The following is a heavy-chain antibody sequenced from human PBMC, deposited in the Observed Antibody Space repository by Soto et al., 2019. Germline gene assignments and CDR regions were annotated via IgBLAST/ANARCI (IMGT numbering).Heavy chain of an antibody. V-gene: IGHV4-30-4*01. CDR3: ARLNTAAAGVYYFDY. CDR2: IYYSGST. CDR1: GGSISSGDYY. Sequence: PSETLSLTCTVSGGSISSGDYYWSRIRQPPGKGLEWIGYIYYSGSTYYNPSLKSRVTISVDTSKNQFSLKLSSVTAADTAVYYCARLNTAAAGVYYFDYWGQGTMVTVSS. J-gene: IGHJ4*02. D-gene: IGHD6-13*01.